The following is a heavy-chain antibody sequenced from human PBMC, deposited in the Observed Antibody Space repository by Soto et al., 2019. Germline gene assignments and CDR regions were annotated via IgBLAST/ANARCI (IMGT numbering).Heavy chain of an antibody. Sequence: QVQLVESGGGVVQPGRALRLSCAASGFTFSSYCMHWVRKDQGKGLEWVAVIWDDGSNKYYADSVKGRFTISRDNSKNTMYLKMNSLIAEDTAVYYCARDQNTAMVTAYNWFDPWGQGTLVTVSS. D-gene: IGHD5-18*01. CDR2: IWDDGSNK. CDR1: GFTFSSYC. J-gene: IGHJ5*02. CDR3: ARDQNTAMVTAYNWFDP. V-gene: IGHV3-33*01.